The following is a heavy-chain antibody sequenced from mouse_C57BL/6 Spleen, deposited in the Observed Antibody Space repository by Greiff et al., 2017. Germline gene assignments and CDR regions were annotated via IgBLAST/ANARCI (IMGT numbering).Heavy chain of an antibody. D-gene: IGHD1-1*01. Sequence: QVQLQQSGPELVKPGASVKISCTASGYAFSSSWMNWVKQRPGKGLEWIGRIYPGDGDTNYNGKFKGKATLTADKSSSTAYMQLSSLTSEDSAVYFCARRSNYYGSRHFDVWGTGTTVTVSS. CDR1: GYAFSSSW. J-gene: IGHJ1*03. CDR2: IYPGDGDT. CDR3: ARRSNYYGSRHFDV. V-gene: IGHV1-82*01.